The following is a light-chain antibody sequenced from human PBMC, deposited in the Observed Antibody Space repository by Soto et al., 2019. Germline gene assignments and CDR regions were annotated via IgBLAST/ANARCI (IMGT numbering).Light chain of an antibody. Sequence: QSALTQPASVSGSPGQSITISCTGTSSDVGGYNYVSWYQQHPGKAPKLMIYEVSNRPSGVSNRFSGSKSGNTASLTISGLQAEDEADYYCNSYASSTTLYVFGTGTKLTV. CDR1: SSDVGGYNY. J-gene: IGLJ1*01. CDR2: EVS. V-gene: IGLV2-14*01. CDR3: NSYASSTTLYV.